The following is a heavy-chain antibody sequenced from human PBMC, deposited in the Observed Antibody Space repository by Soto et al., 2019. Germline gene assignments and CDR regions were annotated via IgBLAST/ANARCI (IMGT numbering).Heavy chain of an antibody. V-gene: IGHV1-18*01. CDR3: ASGRYGDY. CDR1: GYDFTTYG. J-gene: IGHJ4*02. Sequence: QVHLVQSGAEVKKSGASVKVSCKGSGYDFTTYGITWVRQAPGQGLEWMAWIRAHNGNTDYAQKRXGXVXXTRDTSTSTAYMELRRLASDDPPVYNCASGRYGDYWGQGALVTASP. CDR2: IRAHNGNT. D-gene: IGHD1-26*01.